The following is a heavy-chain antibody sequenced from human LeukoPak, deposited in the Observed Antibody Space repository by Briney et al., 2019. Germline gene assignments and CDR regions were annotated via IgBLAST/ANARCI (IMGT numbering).Heavy chain of an antibody. CDR3: TRAPYHGDYVSWA. Sequence: GGSLRLSCAASGFTFSSYSMNWVRQAPGKGLVWVSRISSDGSDTTYADSVKGRFTISRDNAKKMLYLQMNGLRVDDTAVYYCTRAPYHGDYVSWAWGQGTLVTVSS. J-gene: IGHJ4*02. CDR1: GFTFSSYS. V-gene: IGHV3-74*01. CDR2: ISSDGSDT. D-gene: IGHD4-17*01.